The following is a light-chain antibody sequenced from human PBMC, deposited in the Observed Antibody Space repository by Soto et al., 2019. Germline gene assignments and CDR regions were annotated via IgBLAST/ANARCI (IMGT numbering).Light chain of an antibody. J-gene: IGKJ4*01. Sequence: DIQMTQSPSTLSANVGDRISITCRASQTISTWLAWYQQKPGKAPNLLIYQASTLETGVPSRFSGSGSGTEFALTISGLQPDDFATYYCQQYDNYRLTFGGGTKVEI. V-gene: IGKV1-5*03. CDR2: QAS. CDR1: QTISTW. CDR3: QQYDNYRLT.